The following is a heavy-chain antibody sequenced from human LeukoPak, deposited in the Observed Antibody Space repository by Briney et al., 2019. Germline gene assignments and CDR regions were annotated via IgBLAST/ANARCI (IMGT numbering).Heavy chain of an antibody. CDR2: INHSGST. CDR3: ARHSGSGSLSRPFDP. Sequence: SETLSLTCAVYGGSFSGYYWSWIRQPPGKGLEWIGEINHSGSTNYNPSLKSRVTISIDTSKNQFSLTLRSVVAPDTALYYCARHSGSGSLSRPFDPWGQGTLVTVSS. D-gene: IGHD3-10*01. V-gene: IGHV4-34*01. J-gene: IGHJ5*02. CDR1: GGSFSGYY.